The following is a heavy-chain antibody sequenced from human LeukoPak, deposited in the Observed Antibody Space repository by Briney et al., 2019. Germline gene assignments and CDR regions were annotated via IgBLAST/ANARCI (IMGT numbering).Heavy chain of an antibody. J-gene: IGHJ6*02. V-gene: IGHV4-59*12. CDR2: VFYTGNT. Sequence: SETLSLTCSVSGGSLNKYYWSWIRQPPGKGLEWIGYVFYTGNTNYNPSLKSRVTISVDTSKNQFSLKLSSVTAADTAVYYCARGRSKGLSGPVYYYYYGMDVWGQGTTVTVSS. D-gene: IGHD2/OR15-2a*01. CDR1: GGSLNKYY. CDR3: ARGRSKGLSGPVYYYYYGMDV.